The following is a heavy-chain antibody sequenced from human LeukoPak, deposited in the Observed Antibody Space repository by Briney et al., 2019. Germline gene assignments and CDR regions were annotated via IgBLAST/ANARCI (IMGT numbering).Heavy chain of an antibody. V-gene: IGHV3-23*01. Sequence: PSGGSLRLSCAASGFTFSSYAMSWVRQAPGKGLEWVSAISGSGGNTYYADSVKGRFTISRDNSKNTLYLQMNSLRAEDTAIYYCAKEDGVTMIVVARGMDVWGKGTTVTVSS. D-gene: IGHD3-22*01. CDR1: GFTFSSYA. CDR2: ISGSGGNT. J-gene: IGHJ6*03. CDR3: AKEDGVTMIVVARGMDV.